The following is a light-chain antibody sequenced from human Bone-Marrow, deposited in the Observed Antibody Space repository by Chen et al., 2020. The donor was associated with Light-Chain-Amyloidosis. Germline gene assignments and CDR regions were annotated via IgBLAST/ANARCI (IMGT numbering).Light chain of an antibody. CDR2: STS. J-gene: IGKJ4*01. CDR1: QNIGNY. CDR3: QQNYSPPQFT. V-gene: IGKV1-39*01. Sequence: DIQMTQSPSSLSASVGDRVTITCRASQNIGNYLNWYQHRPGKAPNLLIYSTSSLLRGVPSRFSGSGSGKDFTLTSSSLQPEDFATYYCQQNYSPPQFTFGGGTTVEI.